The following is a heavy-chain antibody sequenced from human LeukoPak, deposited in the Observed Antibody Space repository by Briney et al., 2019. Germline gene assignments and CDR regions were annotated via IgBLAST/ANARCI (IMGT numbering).Heavy chain of an antibody. Sequence: VASVEVSCKASGYSLTNYYMHWVRQAPGQGLEWVGLISPYGGSTNYAQRFQGRVDITRDTSTSTINMELSGLRSEDTATYYCARGLVRGMISSLRRTPPHDYWGQGTLVVVSS. V-gene: IGHV1-46*01. CDR1: GYSLTNYY. CDR2: ISPYGGST. D-gene: IGHD3-10*01. CDR3: ARGLVRGMISSLRRTPPHDY. J-gene: IGHJ4*02.